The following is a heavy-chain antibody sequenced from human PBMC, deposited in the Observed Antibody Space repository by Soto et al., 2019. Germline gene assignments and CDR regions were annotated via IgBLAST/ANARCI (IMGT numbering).Heavy chain of an antibody. Sequence: TLSLTCAVSGGSISSSYWWSWVRQPPGKGLEWVGEIFHSGSSNHNPSLRSRVTISVDKSKNQFTLMLSSVTAADTAVYYCARILFLSERGGYYYVPDYCGQGTLVTVSS. J-gene: IGHJ4*02. CDR1: GGSISSSYW. V-gene: IGHV4-4*02. CDR3: ARILFLSERGGYYYVPDY. CDR2: IFHSGSS. D-gene: IGHD3-3*01.